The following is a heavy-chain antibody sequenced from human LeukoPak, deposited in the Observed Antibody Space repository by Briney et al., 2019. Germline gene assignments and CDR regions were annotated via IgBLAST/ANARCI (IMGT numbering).Heavy chain of an antibody. J-gene: IGHJ6*04. D-gene: IGHD2-15*01. CDR3: ARGRSDIVVVVAAAPYDYYYGMDV. CDR2: IIPIFGTA. CDR1: GGTFSSYA. V-gene: IGHV1-69*06. Sequence: SVKVSCKASGGTFSSYAISWVRQAPEQGLEWMGGIIPIFGTANYAQKFQGRVTITADKSTSTAYMELSSLRSEDTAVYYCARGRSDIVVVVAAAPYDYYYGMDVWGKGTTVTVSS.